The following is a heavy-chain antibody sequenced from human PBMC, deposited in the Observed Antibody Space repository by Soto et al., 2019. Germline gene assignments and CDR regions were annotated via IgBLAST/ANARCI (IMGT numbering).Heavy chain of an antibody. J-gene: IGHJ4*02. D-gene: IGHD3-3*01. V-gene: IGHV1-2*02. CDR3: ARAPLTIFGVVTGVDY. CDR1: GYTFTGYY. CDR2: INPNSGGT. Sequence: ASVEVSCKASGYTFTGYYMHWVLQAPGQGLEWMGWINPNSGGTNYAQKFQGRVTMTRDTSISTAYMELSRLRSDDTAVYYCARAPLTIFGVVTGVDYWGQGTLVTVSS.